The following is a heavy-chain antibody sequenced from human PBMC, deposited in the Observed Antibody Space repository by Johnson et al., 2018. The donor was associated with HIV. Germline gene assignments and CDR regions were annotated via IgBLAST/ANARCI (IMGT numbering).Heavy chain of an antibody. CDR3: ARPYILLQLVSAFDI. D-gene: IGHD6-6*01. CDR2: ISYDGSYE. CDR1: GFTFNNYA. V-gene: IGHV3-30*04. Sequence: QVQLVESGGGVVQPGRSVRLSCAASGFTFNNYAMHWVRQAPGKGLEWVAVISYDGSYEYYADSVKGRFTNSSDKLKNTLYLQMNSLRDEDTAVYCCARPYILLQLVSAFDIWGQGTMVTVSS. J-gene: IGHJ3*02.